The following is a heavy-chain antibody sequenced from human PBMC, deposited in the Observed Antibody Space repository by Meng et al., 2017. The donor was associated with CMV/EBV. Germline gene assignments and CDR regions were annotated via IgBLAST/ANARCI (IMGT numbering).Heavy chain of an antibody. CDR2: ISWNSGSI. CDR3: VKDELSNSEGENWFDP. V-gene: IGHV3-9*01. D-gene: IGHD4-23*01. CDR1: GFTFDDYA. J-gene: IGHJ5*02. Sequence: LTCSASGFTFDDYAIHVVRQAPGKGLGWVLGISWNSGSIGYADSVKGRFTISRDNAKYSLYLQMNSLRAEDTAVYYCVKDELSNSEGENWFDPWGQGTLVTVSS.